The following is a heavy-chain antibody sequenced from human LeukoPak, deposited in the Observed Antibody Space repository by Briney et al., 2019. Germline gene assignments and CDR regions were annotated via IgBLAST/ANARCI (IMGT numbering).Heavy chain of an antibody. Sequence: ASVKVSCKASGYTFTGYYMHWVRQAPGPGLEWMGWINPNSGGTNYAQKFQGRVTMTRETSISTAYMELSRLRSDDTAVYYCARDSMDYDILTGYYNGWFDPWGQGTLVTVSS. D-gene: IGHD3-9*01. J-gene: IGHJ5*02. CDR2: INPNSGGT. CDR1: GYTFTGYY. CDR3: ARDSMDYDILTGYYNGWFDP. V-gene: IGHV1-2*02.